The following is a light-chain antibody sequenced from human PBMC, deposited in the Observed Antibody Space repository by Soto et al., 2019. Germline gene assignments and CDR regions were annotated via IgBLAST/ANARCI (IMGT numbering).Light chain of an antibody. CDR1: QRVSDN. J-gene: IGKJ1*01. V-gene: IGKV3-15*01. CDR3: QQYNQWPRT. Sequence: EIVMTQSPATLSVSPGERATLSCRASQRVSDNLAWYQQKPGQAPRLLISGASTRATGIPARFSGSGSGTEFTLTISSLQSEDFAVYYCQQYNQWPRTFGQGTKVDI. CDR2: GAS.